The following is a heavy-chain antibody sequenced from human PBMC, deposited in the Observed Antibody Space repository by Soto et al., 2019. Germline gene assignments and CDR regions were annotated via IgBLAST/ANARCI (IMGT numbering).Heavy chain of an antibody. V-gene: IGHV1-18*01. J-gene: IGHJ4*02. D-gene: IGHD1-26*01. CDR1: GYTFTSYG. CDR3: ARGISPTQIVGDLGIFDY. Sequence: GASVKVSCKASGYTFTSYGISWVRQAPGQGLEWMGWISTYNGNTKYAQKLQGRVTMTTDTSTSTAYMELRSLRSDDTAVYYCARGISPTQIVGDLGIFDYWGQGTLVTVSS. CDR2: ISTYNGNT.